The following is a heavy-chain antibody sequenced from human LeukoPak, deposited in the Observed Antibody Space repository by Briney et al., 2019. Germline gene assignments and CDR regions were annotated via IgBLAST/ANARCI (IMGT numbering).Heavy chain of an antibody. CDR1: GDSISTYY. CDR3: ASRGSGYYAYFDY. D-gene: IGHD3-22*01. J-gene: IGHJ4*02. CDR2: LYYTGST. Sequence: PSETLSLTCTVSGDSISTYYWSWIRQPPGKGLEWIGYLYYTGSTNYNPSLKSRLTISVDTSKNQFSLKLSSVTAADTAVYYCASRGSGYYAYFDYWGQGTLVTVSS. V-gene: IGHV4-59*08.